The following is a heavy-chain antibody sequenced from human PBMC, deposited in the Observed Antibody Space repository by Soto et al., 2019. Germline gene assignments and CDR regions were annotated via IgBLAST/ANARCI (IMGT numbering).Heavy chain of an antibody. V-gene: IGHV3-9*01. CDR2: ISWNSGSI. D-gene: IGHD3-22*01. Sequence: GGSLRLSCAASGFTFDDYAMHWVRQAPGKGLEWVSGISWNSGSIGYADSVKGRFTISRDNAKNSLYLQMNSLRAEDTALYYCAKDMDPYYYDSSGYSGYFDLWGRGTLVTVSS. J-gene: IGHJ2*01. CDR3: AKDMDPYYYDSSGYSGYFDL. CDR1: GFTFDDYA.